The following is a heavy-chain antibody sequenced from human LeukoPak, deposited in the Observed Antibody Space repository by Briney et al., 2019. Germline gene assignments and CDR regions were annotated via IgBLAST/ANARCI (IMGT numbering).Heavy chain of an antibody. J-gene: IGHJ3*02. CDR3: AKDSPPDSSSYRPPFDAFDI. D-gene: IGHD3-22*01. CDR2: ISGSGGST. V-gene: IGHV3-23*01. Sequence: ETLSLTCTVSGGSISSSSYYWGWIRQPPGKGLEWVSAISGSGGSTYYADSVKGRFTISRDNSKNTMYLQMNSLRAEDTAVYYCAKDSPPDSSSYRPPFDAFDIWGQGTMVTVSS. CDR1: GGSISSSSYY.